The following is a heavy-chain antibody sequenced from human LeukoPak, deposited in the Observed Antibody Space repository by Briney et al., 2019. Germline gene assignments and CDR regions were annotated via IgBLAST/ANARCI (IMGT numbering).Heavy chain of an antibody. CDR2: IYYSGST. CDR3: ARIMGYCSSTSCPSHHFDS. J-gene: IGHJ4*02. V-gene: IGHV4-59*01. CDR1: GGSISSYY. D-gene: IGHD2-2*01. Sequence: SETLSLTCTVSGGSISSYYWSWIRQPPGKGLEWIGYIYYSGSTNYNPSLKGRVTMSIDTPKNQFSLKLTSVTAADTAVYFCARIMGYCSSTSCPSHHFDSWGPGTLVTVSS.